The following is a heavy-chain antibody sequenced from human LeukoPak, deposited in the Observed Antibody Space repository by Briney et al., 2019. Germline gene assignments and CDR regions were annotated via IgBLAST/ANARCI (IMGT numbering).Heavy chain of an antibody. D-gene: IGHD3-22*01. Sequence: SVKVSCKASGDTFNNYYFTWVRQAPGQGLEWMGRIIPMLGITTYAQRFQGRVTITADRSTSTAYLELSSLRSEDTAVYYCARSRNWLSDYWGQGTLVTASS. CDR2: IIPMLGIT. J-gene: IGHJ1*01. V-gene: IGHV1-69*02. CDR1: GDTFNNYY. CDR3: ARSRNWLSDY.